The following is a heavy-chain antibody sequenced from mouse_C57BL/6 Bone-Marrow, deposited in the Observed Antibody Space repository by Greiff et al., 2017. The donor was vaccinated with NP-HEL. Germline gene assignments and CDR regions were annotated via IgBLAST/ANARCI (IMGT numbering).Heavy chain of an antibody. V-gene: IGHV1-81*01. CDR1: GYTFTSYG. CDR3: ARFDGGNYWYAMDY. CDR2: IYPRSGNT. D-gene: IGHD1-1*02. J-gene: IGHJ4*01. Sequence: QVQLQQSGAELARPGASVKLSCKASGYTFTSYGISWVKQRTGQGLEWIGEIYPRSGNTYYNEKFKGKATLTADKSSSTAYMELRSLTSEDSAVYFCARFDGGNYWYAMDYWGQGTSVTVSS.